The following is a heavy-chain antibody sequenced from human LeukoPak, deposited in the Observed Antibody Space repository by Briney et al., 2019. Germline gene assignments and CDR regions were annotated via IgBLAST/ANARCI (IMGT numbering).Heavy chain of an antibody. Sequence: GGSLRLSCAASGFTFSSYAMHWVRQAPGKGLEYVSAISSNGGSTYYANSVKGRFTISRDNSQNTLYLQMGSLRAEDMAVYYCAREDDYGDYAGFDYWGQGTLVTVSS. V-gene: IGHV3-64*01. D-gene: IGHD4-17*01. CDR1: GFTFSSYA. J-gene: IGHJ4*02. CDR2: ISSNGGST. CDR3: AREDDYGDYAGFDY.